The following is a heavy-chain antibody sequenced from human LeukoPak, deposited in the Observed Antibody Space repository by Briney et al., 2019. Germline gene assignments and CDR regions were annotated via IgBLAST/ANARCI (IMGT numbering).Heavy chain of an antibody. CDR3: ARAGYSSSWFESYFDY. J-gene: IGHJ4*02. Sequence: GASVKVSCKASGGTFSSYAISWVRQAPGQGLEWMGGIIPIFGTANYAQKFQGRVTITADESTSTACVELSSLRSEDTAVYYCARAGYSSSWFESYFDYWGQGTLVTVSS. V-gene: IGHV1-69*13. D-gene: IGHD6-13*01. CDR2: IIPIFGTA. CDR1: GGTFSSYA.